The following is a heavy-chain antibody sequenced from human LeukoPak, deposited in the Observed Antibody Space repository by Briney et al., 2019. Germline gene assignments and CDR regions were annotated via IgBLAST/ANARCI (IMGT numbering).Heavy chain of an antibody. CDR2: INHSGST. Sequence: SETLSLTCTVSGGSISSYYWSWIRQPPGEGLEWIGEINHSGSTNYNPSLKSRVTISVDTSKNQFSLKLSSVTAADTAVYYCARGSRTYYGDYEAYYYGMDVWGQGTTVTVSS. J-gene: IGHJ6*02. CDR1: GGSISSYY. V-gene: IGHV4-34*01. D-gene: IGHD4-17*01. CDR3: ARGSRTYYGDYEAYYYGMDV.